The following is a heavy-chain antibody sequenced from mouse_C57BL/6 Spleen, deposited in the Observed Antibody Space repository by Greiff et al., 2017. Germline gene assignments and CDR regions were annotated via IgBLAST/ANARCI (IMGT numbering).Heavy chain of an antibody. CDR3: AREGNYYGSSYGY. D-gene: IGHD1-1*01. CDR1: GYTFTSYW. J-gene: IGHJ2*01. Sequence: QVQLQQSGAELMKPGASVKLSCKASGYTFTSYWMHWVKQRPGQGLEWIGNINPSNGGTNYNEKFKSKATLTVDKSSSTAYMQLSSLTSEDSAVYYCAREGNYYGSSYGYWGQGTTLTVSS. CDR2: INPSNGGT. V-gene: IGHV1-53*01.